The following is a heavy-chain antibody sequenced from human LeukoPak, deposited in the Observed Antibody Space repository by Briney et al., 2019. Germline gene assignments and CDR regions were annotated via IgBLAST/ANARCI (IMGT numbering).Heavy chain of an antibody. V-gene: IGHV4-59*08. CDR2: IYYSGST. J-gene: IGHJ6*02. CDR3: ASSEGGYYYYGMDV. D-gene: IGHD3-10*01. CDR1: GGSISSYY. Sequence: SETLSLTCTVSGGSISSYYWSWLRQPPGKGLEWIGYIYYSGSTNYNPSLKSRVTISVDTSKNQFSLKLSSVTAADTAVYYCASSEGGYYYYGMDVWGQGTTVTVSS.